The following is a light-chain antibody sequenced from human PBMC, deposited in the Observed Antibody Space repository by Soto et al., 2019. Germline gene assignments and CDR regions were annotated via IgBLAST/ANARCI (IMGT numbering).Light chain of an antibody. V-gene: IGKV1-5*01. J-gene: IGKJ1*01. Sequence: DIQMTQSPSTLSASVGDRVTITCRASQSISGWLAWYQQKPGKAPKLLIYDVSSLESGVPSRFSGSGSGTDFTLTISCLQPEDFATYYCQQSYSTPPEGTFGQGTKVDIK. CDR2: DVS. CDR3: QQSYSTPPEGT. CDR1: QSISGW.